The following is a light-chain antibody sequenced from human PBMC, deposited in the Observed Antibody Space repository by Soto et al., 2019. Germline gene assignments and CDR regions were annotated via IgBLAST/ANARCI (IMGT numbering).Light chain of an antibody. J-gene: IGLJ3*02. Sequence: QPVLTQVPSASASLGASVTLTCTLSSGNSNYRVDWYQQRPGKGPRFVMRVGTGGIVGSKGDGIPDRFSVLGSGLNRYLTIKSLQEEDESDYLCGADHGSGSNFASSWVFGGGTKLTVL. CDR1: SGNSNYR. V-gene: IGLV9-49*01. CDR3: GADHGSGSNFASSWV. CDR2: VGTGGIVG.